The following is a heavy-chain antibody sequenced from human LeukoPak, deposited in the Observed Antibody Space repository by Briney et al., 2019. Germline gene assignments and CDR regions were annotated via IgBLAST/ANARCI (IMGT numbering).Heavy chain of an antibody. D-gene: IGHD3-10*01. CDR2: ISGSGGRT. Sequence: GGSLRLSCAASGFTFSSYAMSWVRQAPGKGLEGVSAISGSGGRTYYADSVKGQFTISRDNSKHTLYLQMNRLRDEDTDVYYCAKSEYYYGSGSLYYFDYWGQGTLVTVSS. J-gene: IGHJ4*02. V-gene: IGHV3-23*01. CDR1: GFTFSSYA. CDR3: AKSEYYYGSGSLYYFDY.